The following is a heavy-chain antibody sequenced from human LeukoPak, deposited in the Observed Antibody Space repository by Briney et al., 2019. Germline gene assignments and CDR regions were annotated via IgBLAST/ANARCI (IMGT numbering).Heavy chain of an antibody. CDR3: VRSGGHQGGY. V-gene: IGHV4-31*03. CDR1: GGSISSGNFY. J-gene: IGHJ4*02. Sequence: SETLSLTCTVSGGSISSGNFYWSWTRQHPGKGLEWIGYIHYSRGTDYNPSLRSRVTISLDTSNNQFSLKLSSVTAADTAVYYCVRSGGHQGGYWGQGTLVTVSS. CDR2: IHYSRGT. D-gene: IGHD2-15*01.